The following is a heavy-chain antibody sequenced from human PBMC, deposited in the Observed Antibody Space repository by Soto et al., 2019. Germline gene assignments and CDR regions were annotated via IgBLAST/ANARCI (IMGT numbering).Heavy chain of an antibody. Sequence: GGSLRLSCAASGFTFSSYAMSWVRQAPGKGLEWVSAISGSGGSTYYADSVKGRFTISRDNAKNTLYLQMNSLRAEDTAVYYCAREGYDYIWGSYRLNDAFDIWGQGTMVTVSS. J-gene: IGHJ3*02. CDR1: GFTFSSYA. CDR3: AREGYDYIWGSYRLNDAFDI. D-gene: IGHD3-16*02. V-gene: IGHV3-23*01. CDR2: ISGSGGST.